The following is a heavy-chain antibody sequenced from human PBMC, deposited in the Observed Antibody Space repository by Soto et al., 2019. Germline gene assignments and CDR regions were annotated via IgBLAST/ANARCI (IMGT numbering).Heavy chain of an antibody. CDR1: GGSISSSSYY. CDR3: AMGPRGGDYLAFGWFDP. Sequence: SETLSLTCTVSGGSISSSSYYWGWIRQPPGKGLEWIGSIYYSGSTYYNPSLKSRVTISVDTSKNQFSLKLSSVTAADTAVYYCAMGPRGGDYLAFGWFDPWGQGTLVTVSS. CDR2: IYYSGST. V-gene: IGHV4-39*01. D-gene: IGHD4-17*01. J-gene: IGHJ5*02.